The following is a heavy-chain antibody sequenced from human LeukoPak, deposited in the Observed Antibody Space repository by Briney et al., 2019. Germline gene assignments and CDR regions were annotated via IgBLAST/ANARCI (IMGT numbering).Heavy chain of an antibody. D-gene: IGHD3-22*01. J-gene: IGHJ6*03. CDR1: GYTFTGYY. CDR2: INPNSGGT. Sequence: ASVKVFCKASGYTFTGYYMHWVRQAPGQGLEWMGWINPNSGGTNYAQKFQGRVTMTRDTSISTAYMELSRLRSDDTAVYYCARGYYYDSSGYFYDYYYYMDVWGKGTTVTVSS. V-gene: IGHV1-2*02. CDR3: ARGYYYDSSGYFYDYYYYMDV.